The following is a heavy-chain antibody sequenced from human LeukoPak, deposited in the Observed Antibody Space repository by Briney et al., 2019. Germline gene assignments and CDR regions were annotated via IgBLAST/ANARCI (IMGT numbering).Heavy chain of an antibody. CDR1: GGSFSGYY. D-gene: IGHD3-3*01. CDR3: ARAQVWSGYYYYYGMDV. Sequence: SETLSLTCAVYGGSFSGYYWSWIRRPPGKGLEWIGEINHSGSTNYNPSLKSRVTISVDTSKNQFSLKLSSVTAADTAVYYCARAQVWSGYYYYYGMDVWGQGTTVTVSS. CDR2: INHSGST. V-gene: IGHV4-34*01. J-gene: IGHJ6*02.